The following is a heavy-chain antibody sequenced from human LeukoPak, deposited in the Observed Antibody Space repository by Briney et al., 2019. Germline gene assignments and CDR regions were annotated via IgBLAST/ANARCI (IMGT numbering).Heavy chain of an antibody. D-gene: IGHD6-13*01. CDR3: ARDKYSSSWYSDY. CDR1: GGTFSSYA. Sequence: SVKVSCKASGGTFSSYAISWVRQAPGQGLEWMGGIIPIFGTANYAQKFQGRVTITADESTSTAYMELRSLRSDDTAVYYCARDKYSSSWYSDYWGQGTLVTVSS. J-gene: IGHJ4*02. CDR2: IIPIFGTA. V-gene: IGHV1-69*01.